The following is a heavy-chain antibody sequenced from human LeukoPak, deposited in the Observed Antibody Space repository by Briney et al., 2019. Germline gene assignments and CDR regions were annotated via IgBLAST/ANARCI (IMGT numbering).Heavy chain of an antibody. CDR2: IYHSGST. CDR1: GYSISSGYY. CDR3: ARQCSSTVPHYYYYMDV. Sequence: PSETLSLTCAVSGYSISSGYYWAWIRQPPGKGLEWIGSIYHSGSTYYNPSLKSRVTISVDTSKNQFSLKLSSVTAADTAVYYCARQCSSTVPHYYYYMDVWGKGTTVTVSS. V-gene: IGHV4-38-2*01. D-gene: IGHD2-2*01. J-gene: IGHJ6*03.